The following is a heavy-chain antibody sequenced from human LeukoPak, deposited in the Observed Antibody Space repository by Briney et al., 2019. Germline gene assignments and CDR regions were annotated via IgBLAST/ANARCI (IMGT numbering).Heavy chain of an antibody. J-gene: IGHJ4*02. V-gene: IGHV3-73*01. CDR2: IRSKANNYAT. CDR1: GFTFSGSA. Sequence: GGSLRLSCAASGFTFSGSAMHWVRQASGKGLEWVGRIRSKANNYATVYAASVKGRFTISRDDSKNTAYLQMNSLKTEDTAVYYCTTDLGSSSWYEGDYWGQGTLVTVSS. D-gene: IGHD6-13*01. CDR3: TTDLGSSSWYEGDY.